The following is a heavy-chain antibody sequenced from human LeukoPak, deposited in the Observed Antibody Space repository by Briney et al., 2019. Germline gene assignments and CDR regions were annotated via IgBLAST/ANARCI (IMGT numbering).Heavy chain of an antibody. D-gene: IGHD3-9*01. CDR3: ARANYDFLTGYFLNYFDF. CDR1: GYTFTGYD. J-gene: IGHJ4*02. Sequence: ASVKVSCKASGYTFTGYDINWVRQATGQGLEWMGWISEYNGNTNQAQKFQGRLTMTTDTYTTTAYMELRSLRYDDTAVYYCARANYDFLTGYFLNYFDFWGQGTLVTVSS. CDR2: ISEYNGNT. V-gene: IGHV1-18*01.